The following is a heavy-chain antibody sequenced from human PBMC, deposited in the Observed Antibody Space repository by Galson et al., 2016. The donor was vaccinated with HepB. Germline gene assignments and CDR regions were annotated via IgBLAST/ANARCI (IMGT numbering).Heavy chain of an antibody. D-gene: IGHD2-15*01. CDR3: ARDRGGSAGGYNWFDS. J-gene: IGHJ5*01. Sequence: SLRLSCAASGFTFSDYWMHWVRQATGTGLVWVSRIKGDGSVTDYADSVKGRFTISRDNAKNTLYLQMNSLRADDTAVYYCARDRGGSAGGYNWFDSWGQGMLVTVSS. CDR1: GFTFSDYW. CDR2: IKGDGSVT. V-gene: IGHV3-74*01.